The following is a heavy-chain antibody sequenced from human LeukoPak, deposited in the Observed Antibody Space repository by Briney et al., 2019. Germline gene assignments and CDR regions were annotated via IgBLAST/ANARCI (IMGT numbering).Heavy chain of an antibody. Sequence: GGSLRLSCAASGFTFSSYGMHWARQAPGKGLGWVAVIWYDGSNKYYADSVKGRFTISRDNSKNTLYLQMNSLRAEDTAVYYCASDRRIQLWPLDYWGQGTLVTVSS. CDR3: ASDRRIQLWPLDY. V-gene: IGHV3-33*01. D-gene: IGHD5-18*01. CDR1: GFTFSSYG. CDR2: IWYDGSNK. J-gene: IGHJ4*02.